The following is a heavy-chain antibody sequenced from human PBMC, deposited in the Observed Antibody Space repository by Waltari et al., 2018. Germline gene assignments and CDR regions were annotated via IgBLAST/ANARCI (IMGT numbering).Heavy chain of an antibody. CDR3: GSTMVRGVLGIDAFDI. J-gene: IGHJ3*02. CDR1: GYTFTDYY. V-gene: IGHV1-2*02. CDR2: INPNSGGT. Sequence: QVQLVQSGAEVKKPGASVKVSCKASGYTFTDYYMHWVRQAPGQGLEWMGWINPNSGGTNYAQKFQGRGTMTRDTSIRTAYMELSRRRSDDTAVYYCGSTMVRGVLGIDAFDIWGQGTMVTVSS. D-gene: IGHD3-10*01.